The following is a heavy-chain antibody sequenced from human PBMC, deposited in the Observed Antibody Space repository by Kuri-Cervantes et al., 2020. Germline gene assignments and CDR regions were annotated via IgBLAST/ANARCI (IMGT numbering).Heavy chain of an antibody. CDR2: ISAYNGNT. J-gene: IGHJ5*02. V-gene: IGHV1-18*01. CDR1: GYTFTSYG. Sequence: ASVKVSCKASGYTFTSYGISWVRQAPGQGLEWMGWISAYNGNTNYAQKLQGRVTMTTDTSTSTAYMELSSLRSEDTAVYYCARDVYYDTNWFDPWGQGTLVTVSS. CDR3: ARDVYYDTNWFDP. D-gene: IGHD3-22*01.